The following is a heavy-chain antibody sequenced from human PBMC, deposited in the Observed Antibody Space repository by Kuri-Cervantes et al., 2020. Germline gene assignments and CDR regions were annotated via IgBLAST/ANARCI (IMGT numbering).Heavy chain of an antibody. J-gene: IGHJ4*02. CDR3: ARDVQYYYDSYGYLEF. Sequence: GESLKISCAASGLPFSAYAMSWVRQAPGKGLEWVSGITGGGESTYYADSVKGRFTISRDNSRNTLFVQMNSLRAEDTAVYYCARDVQYYYDSYGYLEFWGQGTLVTVSS. D-gene: IGHD3-22*01. V-gene: IGHV3-23*01. CDR2: ITGGGEST. CDR1: GLPFSAYA.